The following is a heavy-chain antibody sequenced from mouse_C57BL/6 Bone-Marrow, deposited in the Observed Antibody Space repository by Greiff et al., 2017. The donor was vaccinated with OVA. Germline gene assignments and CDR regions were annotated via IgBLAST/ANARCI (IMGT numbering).Heavy chain of an antibody. CDR1: GYTFTSYW. Sequence: QVQLQQPGAELVKPGASVKLSCKASGYTFTSYWITWVKQRPGQGLEWIGDIYPGSGSTNYNEKFKSKATLTVDTSSSPAYMQLSSLTSEDSAVYYCARKDGSVDYWGQGTTLTVSS. D-gene: IGHD1-1*01. CDR3: ARKDGSVDY. CDR2: IYPGSGST. V-gene: IGHV1-55*01. J-gene: IGHJ2*01.